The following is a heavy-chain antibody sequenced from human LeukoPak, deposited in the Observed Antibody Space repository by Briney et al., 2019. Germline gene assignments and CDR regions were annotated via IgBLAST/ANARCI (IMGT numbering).Heavy chain of an antibody. CDR2: INPNSGGT. CDR1: GYTFTGYY. Sequence: ASVKASCKASGYTFTGYYMHWVRQAPGQGLEWMGWINPNSGGTNYAQKFQGRVTMTRDTSISTAYMELSRLRSDDTAVYYCARSLVWGDAFDIWGQGTMVTVSS. J-gene: IGHJ3*02. D-gene: IGHD3-16*01. V-gene: IGHV1-2*02. CDR3: ARSLVWGDAFDI.